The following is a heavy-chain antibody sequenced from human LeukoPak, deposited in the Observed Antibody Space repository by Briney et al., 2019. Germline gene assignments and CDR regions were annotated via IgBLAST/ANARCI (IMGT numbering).Heavy chain of an antibody. CDR1: GGSFSGYY. CDR3: ARVRTVAGKVDY. V-gene: IGHV4-34*01. D-gene: IGHD6-19*01. CDR2: INHSGST. J-gene: IGHJ4*02. Sequence: PSETLSLTCAVYGGSFSGYYWSWIRQPPGKGLEWIGEINHSGSTNYNPSLKSRVTISVDTSKNQFSLKLSSVTAADTAVYYCARVRTVAGKVDYWGQGTLVTVSS.